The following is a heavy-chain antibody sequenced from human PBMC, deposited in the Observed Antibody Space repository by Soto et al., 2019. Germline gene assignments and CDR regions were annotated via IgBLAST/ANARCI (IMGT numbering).Heavy chain of an antibody. CDR1: GYTFTSYG. V-gene: IGHV1-18*01. J-gene: IGHJ4*02. D-gene: IGHD4-17*01. CDR3: ARPSLPYYGDYVLDY. CDR2: ISAYNGNT. Sequence: GASVKVSCKASGYTFTSYGISWVRQAPGQGLEWMGWISAYNGNTNYAQKLQGRVTMTTDTSTSTAYMELRSLRSDDTAVYYCARPSLPYYGDYVLDYWGQGTLVTVSS.